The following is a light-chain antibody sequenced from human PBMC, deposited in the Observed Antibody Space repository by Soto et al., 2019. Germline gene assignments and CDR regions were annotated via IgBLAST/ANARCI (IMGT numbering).Light chain of an antibody. CDR1: QSVFFSSNNKNC. J-gene: IGKJ5*01. V-gene: IGKV4-1*01. CDR3: QQFYSSPVT. Sequence: DIVMTQSPDSLAVSLGERATINCKSSQSVFFSSNNKNCLSWYQQKPGQPPKLLIFWASTRGSGVPDRFSGSGSGTDFTLTITSLQAEDVAVYYCQQFYSSPVTFGQGTRLDIK. CDR2: WAS.